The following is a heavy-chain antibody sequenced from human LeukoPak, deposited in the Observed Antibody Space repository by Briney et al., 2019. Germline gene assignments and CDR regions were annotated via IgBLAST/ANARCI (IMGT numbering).Heavy chain of an antibody. Sequence: SGTLSLTSAVSGDSISSSNWWSWVRQPPRKGLEWIGQIYHSGSTNYNPTLKSRVTISVAKSKNQFSLKLSSVTAAGTAVYYCARDAAYPYCSSTSCYENWFDPWGQGTLVTVSS. CDR2: IYHSGST. V-gene: IGHV4-4*02. D-gene: IGHD2-2*01. CDR1: GDSISSSNW. J-gene: IGHJ5*02. CDR3: ARDAAYPYCSSTSCYENWFDP.